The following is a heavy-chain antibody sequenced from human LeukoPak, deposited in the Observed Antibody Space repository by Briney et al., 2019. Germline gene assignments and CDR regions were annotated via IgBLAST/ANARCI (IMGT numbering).Heavy chain of an antibody. Sequence: GGSLRLSCAASGFTFSSYAMSWVRQAPGKGLEWVAGISGSGDSTDYADSVKGRFTISRDNSKNTLYLQMNSLRAEDTAVYYCAKTKFYYYGSGSYSDVFDYWGQGTLVTVSS. CDR2: ISGSGDST. CDR3: AKTKFYYYGSGSYSDVFDY. V-gene: IGHV3-23*01. D-gene: IGHD3-10*01. J-gene: IGHJ4*02. CDR1: GFTFSSYA.